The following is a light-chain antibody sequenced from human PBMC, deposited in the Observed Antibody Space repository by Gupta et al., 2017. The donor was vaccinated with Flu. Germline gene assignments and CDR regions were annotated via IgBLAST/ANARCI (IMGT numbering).Light chain of an antibody. CDR3: QEANSFPLT. CDR2: SAS. CDR1: QDIGSW. J-gene: IGKJ4*01. V-gene: IGKV1-12*01. Sequence: PSSVSASVGDRVTITCRASQDIGSWLAWYQQKPGKAPKLLIYSASSLQSGVPSRFTGAGYGTDFTLTITTLQPEDFATYYCQEANSFPLTFVGGTTVDI.